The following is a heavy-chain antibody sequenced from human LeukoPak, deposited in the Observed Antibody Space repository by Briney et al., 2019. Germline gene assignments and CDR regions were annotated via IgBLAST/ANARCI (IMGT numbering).Heavy chain of an antibody. CDR2: VSSNGAKT. Sequence: GGSLRLSCAASGFTFSSYAITWVRQAPGKGLEWVSAVSSNGAKTYYADSVKGRFTISRDNSKNTLYLQMNSLRAEDTAVYYCAKDYDFWSGYQALDYWGQGTLVTVSS. V-gene: IGHV3-23*01. J-gene: IGHJ4*02. D-gene: IGHD3-3*01. CDR3: AKDYDFWSGYQALDY. CDR1: GFTFSSYA.